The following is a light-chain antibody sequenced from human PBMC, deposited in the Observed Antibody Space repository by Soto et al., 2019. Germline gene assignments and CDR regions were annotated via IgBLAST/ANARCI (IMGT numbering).Light chain of an antibody. J-gene: IGKJ4*01. CDR2: DTY. V-gene: IGKV3-11*01. Sequence: EVVLTQSPATLPLSPGDRATLPCRASQSADRYLAWYQQKPGQAPRLLIFDTYNRATGIPARFIGSASGTDFTLTISSLEPDDFAIYYCQQRDNGVTFGGGAKV. CDR3: QQRDNGVT. CDR1: QSADRY.